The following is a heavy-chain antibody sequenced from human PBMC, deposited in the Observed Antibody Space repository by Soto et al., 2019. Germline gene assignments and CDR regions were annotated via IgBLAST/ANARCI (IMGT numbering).Heavy chain of an antibody. CDR3: ARMVVPTTYFDS. V-gene: IGHV1-2*02. CDR1: GDTHTNAY. CDR2: INPNNGDT. D-gene: IGHD3-22*01. J-gene: IGHJ4*02. Sequence: ASVKGSCKASGDTHTNAYLHWVRQAPGQGLEWLGWINPNNGDTNYAQKFRGRVTMTRDTSNNTVYMELTRLTSDDTAVYFCARMVVPTTYFDSRGQGTPVTVSS.